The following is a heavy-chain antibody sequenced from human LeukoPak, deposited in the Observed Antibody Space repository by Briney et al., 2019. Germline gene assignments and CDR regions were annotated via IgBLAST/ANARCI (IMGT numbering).Heavy chain of an antibody. CDR1: GFTFKSYG. J-gene: IGHJ1*01. CDR2: ISHDGRNK. D-gene: IGHD6-19*01. CDR3: ARVSAHSSGWYFPQ. V-gene: IGHV3-30*03. Sequence: TGGSLRLSCVASGFTFKSYGMHWVRQAPGKGLEWVAVISHDGRNKYYADSVKGRFTISRESSQNTLYLQMNSLRVEDTAVYYCARVSAHSSGWYFPQWGQGTLVTVSS.